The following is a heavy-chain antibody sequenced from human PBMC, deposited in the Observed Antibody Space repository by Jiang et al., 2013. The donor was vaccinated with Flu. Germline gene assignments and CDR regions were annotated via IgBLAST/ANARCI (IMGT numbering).Heavy chain of an antibody. V-gene: IGHV3-30*18. J-gene: IGHJ4*02. CDR1: GFTFSSYG. CDR3: AKGRTVTQGYFDY. Sequence: RLSCAASGFTFSSYGMHWVRQAPGKGLEWVAVISYDGSNKYYADSVKGRFTISRDNSKNTLYLQMNSLRAEDTAVYYCAKGRTVTQGYFDYWGQGTLVTVSS. D-gene: IGHD4-17*01. CDR2: ISYDGSNK.